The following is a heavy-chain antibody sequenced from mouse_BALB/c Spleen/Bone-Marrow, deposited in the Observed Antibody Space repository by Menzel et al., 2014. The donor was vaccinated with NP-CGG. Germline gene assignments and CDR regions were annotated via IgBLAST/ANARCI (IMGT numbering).Heavy chain of an antibody. CDR1: GFSLTGYG. Sequence: VKLVESGPGLVAPSQSLSITCTVSGFSLTGYGVNWVRQPPGKGLEWLGMIWGDGSTDYNSALKFRLSISKDNSKSQVLLKRNRLQTDDTARCYCARGEDYDDYYAMDYWGQGTSVTVSS. CDR2: IWGDGST. V-gene: IGHV2-6-7*01. J-gene: IGHJ4*01. CDR3: ARGEDYDDYYAMDY. D-gene: IGHD2-4*01.